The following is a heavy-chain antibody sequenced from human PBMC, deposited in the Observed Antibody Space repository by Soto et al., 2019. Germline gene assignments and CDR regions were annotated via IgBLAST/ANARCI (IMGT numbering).Heavy chain of an antibody. Sequence: QITLKESGPTLVKPTQTLTLTCTFSGFSLSTTGVGVGWIRQPPGKALECLALIYWDDDKRYSPSLTNRLTITXDSXKHQVVLTMTNMHPVDTGTYFCAYRPSLDWGHFDSWGQGTLVTVSS. V-gene: IGHV2-5*02. D-gene: IGHD7-27*01. CDR2: IYWDDDK. CDR3: AYRPSLDWGHFDS. J-gene: IGHJ4*02. CDR1: GFSLSTTGVG.